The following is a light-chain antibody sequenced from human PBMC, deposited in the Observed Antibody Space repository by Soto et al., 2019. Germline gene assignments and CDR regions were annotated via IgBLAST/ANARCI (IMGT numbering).Light chain of an antibody. V-gene: IGKV1-8*01. CDR2: GAS. J-gene: IGKJ1*01. Sequence: AIRMTQSPSSFSASTGDRVTITCRASQGISSYLAWYQQKPGKAPKLLIYGASTLPFGVPSRFSGGGSGTDFTLTISSLQSEDFATYYCQQYYSYPRTFGQGSKVEVK. CDR1: QGISSY. CDR3: QQYYSYPRT.